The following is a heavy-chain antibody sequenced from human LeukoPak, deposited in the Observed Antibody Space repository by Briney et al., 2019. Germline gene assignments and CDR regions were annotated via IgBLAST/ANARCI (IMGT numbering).Heavy chain of an antibody. CDR1: GGSISSSSYY. CDR3: TIWSGPHGDY. J-gene: IGHJ4*02. V-gene: IGHV4-39*01. CDR2: IYYSGST. Sequence: KSSETLSLTCTVSGGSISSSSYYWGCIRQPPGKGLEWIGSIYYSGSTYYKPSIKSRVTISVDTSKNQFSLKLSSVTAADTAVYYCTIWSGPHGDYWGQGTLVTVSS. D-gene: IGHD3-3*01.